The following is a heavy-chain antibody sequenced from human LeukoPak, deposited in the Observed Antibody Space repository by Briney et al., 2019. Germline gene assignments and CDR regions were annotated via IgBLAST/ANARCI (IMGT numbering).Heavy chain of an antibody. D-gene: IGHD3-10*01. CDR2: IYPGDSDT. V-gene: IGHV5-51*01. Sequence: GESLKISCKGSGYSFTSYWIGWVRQMPGKGLEWMGIIYPGDSDTRYSPSFQGQVTISADKSISTAYLQWSSLKASDTAMYYCASHPYYYGSGGYHNPFDAFDIWGQGTMVTVSS. J-gene: IGHJ3*02. CDR1: GYSFTSYW. CDR3: ASHPYYYGSGGYHNPFDAFDI.